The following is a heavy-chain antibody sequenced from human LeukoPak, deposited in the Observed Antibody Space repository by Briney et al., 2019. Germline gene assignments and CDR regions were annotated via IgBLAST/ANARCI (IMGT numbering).Heavy chain of an antibody. CDR3: ARDLGLAAAGTGDY. CDR1: GYSFTNYY. D-gene: IGHD6-13*01. CDR2: IIPILGIA. Sequence: SVKVSCKASGYSFTNYYMHWVRQAPGQGLEWMGRIIPILGIANYAQKFQGRVTITADKSTSTAYMELSSLRSEDTAVYYCARDLGLAAAGTGDYWGQGTLVTVSS. V-gene: IGHV1-69*04. J-gene: IGHJ4*02.